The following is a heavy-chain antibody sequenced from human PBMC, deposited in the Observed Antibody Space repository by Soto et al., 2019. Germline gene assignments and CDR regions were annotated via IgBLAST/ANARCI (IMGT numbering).Heavy chain of an antibody. CDR2: IYNSGNT. V-gene: IGHV4-59*01. D-gene: IGHD6-6*01. CDR3: AAPPRY. J-gene: IGHJ4*02. CDR1: GGSISSYY. Sequence: QVQLQESGPGLVKPSETLSLTCTVSGGSISSYYWNWIRQPPGKGLAWIGYIYNSGNTNYNPSLRSRVTISVDTSKNQFSLKLTSVTAADTAVYYCAAPPRYWGQGTLVTVSS.